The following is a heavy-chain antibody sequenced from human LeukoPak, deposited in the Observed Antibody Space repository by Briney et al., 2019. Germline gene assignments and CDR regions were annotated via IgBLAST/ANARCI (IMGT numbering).Heavy chain of an antibody. Sequence: PGGSLRLSCAASGFTFDDYSMRWVRQAPGKGLEWVSGISWNSGSICYADSVKGRFTISRDNAKNSLYLQMNILRAEETAFYYCAKEAQDRSLHPDFDYWGQG. CDR2: ISWNSGSI. CDR3: AKEAQDRSLHPDFDY. CDR1: GFTFDDYS. J-gene: IGHJ4*02. D-gene: IGHD3-22*01. V-gene: IGHV3-9*01.